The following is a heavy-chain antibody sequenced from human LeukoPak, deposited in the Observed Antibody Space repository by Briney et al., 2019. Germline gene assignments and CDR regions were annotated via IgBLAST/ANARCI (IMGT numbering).Heavy chain of an antibody. CDR2: ISAYNGNT. CDR3: ARDWYCSGGSCYDTFDI. J-gene: IGHJ3*02. D-gene: IGHD2-15*01. Sequence: ASVKVSCKASGYSFTGYGISWVRQAPGQGLEWMGWISAYNGNTKYAQKLQGRVTMTSDTSTTTAYMELRSLRSDATAVYYFARDWYCSGGSCYDTFDIWGQGTMVTVSS. CDR1: GYSFTGYG. V-gene: IGHV1-18*01.